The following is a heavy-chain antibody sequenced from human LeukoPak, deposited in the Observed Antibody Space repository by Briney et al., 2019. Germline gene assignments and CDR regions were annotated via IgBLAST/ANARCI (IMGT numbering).Heavy chain of an antibody. CDR3: ARDLFYGYGSGSYYPYYFDY. D-gene: IGHD3-10*01. CDR1: GFTFSSYS. CDR2: ISSSSSYI. V-gene: IGHV3-21*01. J-gene: IGHJ4*02. Sequence: GGSLRLSCAASGFTFSSYSMNWVRQAPGKGLEWVSSISSSSSYIYYADSVKGRFTISRDNAKNSLYLQMNSLRAEDTAVYYCARDLFYGYGSGSYYPYYFDYWGQGTLVTVSS.